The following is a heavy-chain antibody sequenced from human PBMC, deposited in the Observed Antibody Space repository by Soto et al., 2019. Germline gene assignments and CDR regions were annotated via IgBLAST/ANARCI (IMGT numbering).Heavy chain of an antibody. J-gene: IGHJ4*02. Sequence: GGSLRLSCAASGFTFSNSGMHWVRQAPGKGLEWVALISYVGSEKYYADSVRGRFTISRDNSKNTLYLQMNTLRAEDTAVYYCAKDPRTPGFFDYWGQGTLVTVSS. CDR2: ISYVGSEK. CDR3: AKDPRTPGFFDY. V-gene: IGHV3-30*18. CDR1: GFTFSNSG.